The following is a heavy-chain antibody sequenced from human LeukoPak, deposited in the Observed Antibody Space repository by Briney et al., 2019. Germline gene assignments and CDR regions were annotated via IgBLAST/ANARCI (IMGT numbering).Heavy chain of an antibody. CDR3: AKGRYNYDY. Sequence: PGGSLRLPCSASGFTFSSYALSWVRQAPGKGLEWVSAISGSGGSTYYADSVKGRFTISRDNSKNTLYLQMNSLRAEDTALYYCAKGRYNYDYWGQGTLVTVSS. D-gene: IGHD5-18*01. J-gene: IGHJ4*02. V-gene: IGHV3-23*01. CDR1: GFTFSSYA. CDR2: ISGSGGST.